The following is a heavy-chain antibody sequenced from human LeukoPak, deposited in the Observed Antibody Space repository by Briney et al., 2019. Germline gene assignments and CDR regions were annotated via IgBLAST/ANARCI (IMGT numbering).Heavy chain of an antibody. J-gene: IGHJ4*02. CDR3: ARDRCSSTSCYRGLDY. V-gene: IGHV3-33*08. CDR2: IWYDGSNK. D-gene: IGHD2-2*02. CDR1: GFTFRNYW. Sequence: GGSLRLSCAASGFTFRNYWMYWVRQAPGKGLEWVAVIWYDGSNKYYADSVKGRFTISRDNSKNTLYLQMNSLRAEDTAVYYCARDRCSSTSCYRGLDYWGQGTLVTVSS.